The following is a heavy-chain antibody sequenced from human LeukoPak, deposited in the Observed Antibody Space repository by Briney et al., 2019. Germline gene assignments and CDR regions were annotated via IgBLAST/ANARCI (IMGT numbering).Heavy chain of an antibody. V-gene: IGHV1-18*01. J-gene: IGHJ5*01. CDR3: ARDLWNFYDDSGYNRDFDS. Sequence: ASVKVSCKASGGTFSSYAISWVRQAPGQGLEWMGWIGAYGGDTYYAQKFQGRITVTTDTSPSTVYMELRNLRSDDTAVYYCARDLWNFYDDSGYNRDFDSWGQGTLVSVSS. D-gene: IGHD3-22*01. CDR1: GGTFSSYA. CDR2: IGAYGGDT.